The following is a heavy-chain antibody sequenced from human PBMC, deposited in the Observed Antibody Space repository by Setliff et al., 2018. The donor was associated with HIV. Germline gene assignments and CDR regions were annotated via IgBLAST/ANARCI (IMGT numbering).Heavy chain of an antibody. V-gene: IGHV4-39*01. CDR2: IYYSGPT. CDR1: GDSISSSTFY. Sequence: PSETLSLTCTVSGDSISSSTFYWGWIRQPPGKGLEWIGSIYYSGPTYYNPSLKSRVAISVDTSKNQFSLKLSSVTAADTAVYYCARPRLRGSGAFDIWGQGTMVTVSS. D-gene: IGHD2-21*01. CDR3: ARPRLRGSGAFDI. J-gene: IGHJ3*02.